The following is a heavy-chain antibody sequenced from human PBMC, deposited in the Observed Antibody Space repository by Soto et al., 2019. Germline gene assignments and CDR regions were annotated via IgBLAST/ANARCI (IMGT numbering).Heavy chain of an antibody. J-gene: IGHJ3*02. V-gene: IGHV5-51*01. Sequence: EVQLVQSGAEVKKPGESLKISCKGSGYKFSSNRIGWVRKMPGRGLECMGIIYPGDSDTRYSPSFEGQVTISADKSISTAYLQWSSLKASDTAMYYCAMSNQGGFDIWGQGTMVTVSS. CDR1: GYKFSSNR. CDR2: IYPGDSDT. CDR3: AMSNQGGFDI. D-gene: IGHD2-15*01.